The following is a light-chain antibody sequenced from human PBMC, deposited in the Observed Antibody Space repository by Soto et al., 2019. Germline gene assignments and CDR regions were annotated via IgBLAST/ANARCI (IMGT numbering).Light chain of an antibody. V-gene: IGKV1-39*01. CDR2: ATS. CDR3: QHNYAIPA. J-gene: IGKJ5*01. CDR1: QTISSP. Sequence: DIQMTQSPSSLSASVGDRVTITRRASQTISSPLSWYQQKPGKVPQLLIYATSRPQSGVPSRLSGSRSGTDFTLTISSLQPEDFATYYCQHNYAIPAFGQGTRLEIK.